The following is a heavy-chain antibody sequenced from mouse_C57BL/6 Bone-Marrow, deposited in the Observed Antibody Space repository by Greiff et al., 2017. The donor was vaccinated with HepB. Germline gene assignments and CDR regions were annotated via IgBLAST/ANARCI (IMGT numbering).Heavy chain of an antibody. J-gene: IGHJ3*01. CDR2: IYPRSGNT. CDR3: ARWRLRRWFAY. V-gene: IGHV1-81*01. D-gene: IGHD2-4*01. CDR1: GYTFTSYG. Sequence: VQLQESGAELARPGASVKLSCKASGYTFTSYGISWVKQRTGQGLEWIGEIYPRSGNTYYNEKFKGKATLTADKSSSTAYMELRSLTSEDSAVYFCARWRLRRWFAYWGQGTLVTVSA.